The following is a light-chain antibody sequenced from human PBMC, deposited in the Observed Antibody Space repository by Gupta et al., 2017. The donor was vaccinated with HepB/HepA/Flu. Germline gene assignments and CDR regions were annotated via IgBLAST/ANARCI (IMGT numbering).Light chain of an antibody. CDR1: SSNIGNNA. Sequence: QSVLTQPPSVSEAPRQRVTIPCSRSSSNIGNNAVNWYQQLPGKAPKLLIYYDDLLPSGVSDRFSGSKSGTSASLAISGLQSEDEADYYCAAWDDSLNVVVFGGGTKLTVL. J-gene: IGLJ2*01. CDR3: AAWDDSLNVVV. V-gene: IGLV1-36*01. CDR2: YDD.